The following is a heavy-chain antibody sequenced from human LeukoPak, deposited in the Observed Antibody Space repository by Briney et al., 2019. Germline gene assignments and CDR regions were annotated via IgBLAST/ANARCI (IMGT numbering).Heavy chain of an antibody. CDR1: GFTVSSNS. Sequence: GGSLRLSCTVSGFTVSSNSMSWVRQAPGKGLEWVSFIYSDNTHYSDSVKGRFTISRDNSKNTLYLQVNSLRAEDTAVYYRAKAGAVVVVAAKYFDYWGQGTLVTVSS. D-gene: IGHD2-15*01. V-gene: IGHV3-53*01. CDR3: AKAGAVVVVAAKYFDY. CDR2: IYSDNT. J-gene: IGHJ4*02.